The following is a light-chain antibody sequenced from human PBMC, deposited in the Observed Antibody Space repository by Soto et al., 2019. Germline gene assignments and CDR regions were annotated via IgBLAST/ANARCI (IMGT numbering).Light chain of an antibody. V-gene: IGKV3-20*01. CDR3: QQYGSSPWT. CDR2: GPS. Sequence: EIVLTQSPGTLSLSPGERATLSCRASQSVSDLAWYQQKPGQAPRLLIYGPSTRATGIPDRVSGSWSGTDFTLTISGLEPEDFAVYYCQQYGSSPWTFGQGTKVEIK. J-gene: IGKJ1*01. CDR1: QSVSD.